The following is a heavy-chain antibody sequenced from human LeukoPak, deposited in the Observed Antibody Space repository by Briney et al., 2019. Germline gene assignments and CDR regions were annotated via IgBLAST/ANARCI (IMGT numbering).Heavy chain of an antibody. CDR2: IDQDGSEE. CDR1: GFTFSSYS. J-gene: IGHJ4*02. V-gene: IGHV3-7*05. D-gene: IGHD3-22*01. Sequence: GGSLRLSCAASGFTFSSYSMSWVRQAPGKGLEWVANIDQDGSEEYYVDSVRGRFTISRDNAKNSLYLQMNSLRAEDTAVYYCARRHTSGYPYFDYWGQGTLVTVSS. CDR3: ARRHTSGYPYFDY.